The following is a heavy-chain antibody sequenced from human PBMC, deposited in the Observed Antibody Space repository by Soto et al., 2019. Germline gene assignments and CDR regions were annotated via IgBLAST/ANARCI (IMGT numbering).Heavy chain of an antibody. CDR2: ISPYNGNT. D-gene: IGHD1-1*01. CDR3: AREDRLLVQGAFDI. Sequence: ASVKVSCKASGYTFTNYGISWVRQAPGQGLEWMGWISPYNGNTNYIQKLQGRDSMTTDTSTTTAFMEMRSLRSDDTAVYYCAREDRLLVQGAFDIWGQGTMVTVSS. V-gene: IGHV1-18*01. CDR1: GYTFTNYG. J-gene: IGHJ3*02.